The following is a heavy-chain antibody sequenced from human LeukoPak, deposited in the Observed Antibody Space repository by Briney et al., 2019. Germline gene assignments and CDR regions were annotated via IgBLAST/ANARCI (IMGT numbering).Heavy chain of an antibody. CDR3: ARGLGYYYYYYMDV. Sequence: ASETLSLTCAVYGGSFSGYYWSWIRQPPGKGLEWIGEINHSGSTNYNPSLKSRVTISVDTSKNQFSLKLSSVTAADTAVYYCARGLGYYYYYYMDVWGKGTTVTVSS. CDR1: GGSFSGYY. J-gene: IGHJ6*03. V-gene: IGHV4-34*01. CDR2: INHSGST.